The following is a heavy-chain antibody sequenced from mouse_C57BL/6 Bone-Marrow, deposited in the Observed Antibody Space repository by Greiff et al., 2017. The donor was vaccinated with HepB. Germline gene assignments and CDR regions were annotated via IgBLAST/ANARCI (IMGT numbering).Heavy chain of an antibody. D-gene: IGHD1-1*01. CDR3: ARWGYYYGSRHWYFDV. J-gene: IGHJ1*03. V-gene: IGHV1-63*01. Sequence: QVQLKESGAELVRPGTSVKMSCKASGYTFTNYWIGWAKQRPGHGLEWIGDIYPGGGYTNYNEKFKGKATLTADKSSSTAYMQFSSLTSEDSAIYYCARWGYYYGSRHWYFDVWGTGTTVTVSS. CDR2: IYPGGGYT. CDR1: GYTFTNYW.